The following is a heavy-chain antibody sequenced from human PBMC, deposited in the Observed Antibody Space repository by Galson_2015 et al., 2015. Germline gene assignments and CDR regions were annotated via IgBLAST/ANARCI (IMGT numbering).Heavy chain of an antibody. D-gene: IGHD3-3*02. CDR3: ARDRSTIFGVVMQD. Sequence: SLRLSCAASGFTFSINAMHWVRQAPGKGLEWVATISFDGRNKYYADSVRGRFTISRDNSKNTLYLQMNGLRPEETAVYYCARDRSTIFGVVMQDWGQGTLVTVSP. CDR1: GFTFSINA. CDR2: ISFDGRNK. J-gene: IGHJ4*02. V-gene: IGHV3-30*01.